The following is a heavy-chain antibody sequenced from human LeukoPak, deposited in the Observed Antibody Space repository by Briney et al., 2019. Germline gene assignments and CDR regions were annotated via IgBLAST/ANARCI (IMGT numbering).Heavy chain of an antibody. Sequence: PGGSLRLSCAASGFTFSRYWMSWVRQAPGKRLEWVANIKEDGSVKYYVESVKGRFTISRDNAKNSLYLQMNSLRAEDTAVYYCAASITMFDYWGQGTLVTVSS. D-gene: IGHD3-10*01. CDR3: AASITMFDY. CDR2: IKEDGSVK. V-gene: IGHV3-7*02. CDR1: GFTFSRYW. J-gene: IGHJ4*02.